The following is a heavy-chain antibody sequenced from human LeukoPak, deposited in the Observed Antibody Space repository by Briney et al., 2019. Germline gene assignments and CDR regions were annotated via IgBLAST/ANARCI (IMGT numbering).Heavy chain of an antibody. D-gene: IGHD5-18*01. V-gene: IGHV4-59*01. CDR3: ARGPSRGYSLL. CDR2: IYYSGST. Sequence: SETLSLTCTVSGGSISSYYWSWIRQPPGKGLEWIGYIYYSGSTNYHPSLKSRVTISVDTSKNQFSLKLSSVAAADTAVYYCARGPSRGYSLLWGQGTLVTVSS. CDR1: GGSISSYY. J-gene: IGHJ4*02.